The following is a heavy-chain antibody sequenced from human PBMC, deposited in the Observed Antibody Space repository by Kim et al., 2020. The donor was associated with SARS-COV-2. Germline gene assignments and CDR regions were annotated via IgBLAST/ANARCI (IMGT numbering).Heavy chain of an antibody. Sequence: SETLSLTCTVSGGSISSYYWSWIRQPPGKGLEWIGYIYYSGSTNYNPSLKSRVTISVDTSKNQFSLKLSSVTAADTAMYYCARDRSGTPMEGGQGTLVT. V-gene: IGHV4-59*01. CDR1: GGSISSYY. CDR3: ARDRSGTPME. CDR2: IYYSGST. J-gene: IGHJ4*02. D-gene: IGHD3-10*01.